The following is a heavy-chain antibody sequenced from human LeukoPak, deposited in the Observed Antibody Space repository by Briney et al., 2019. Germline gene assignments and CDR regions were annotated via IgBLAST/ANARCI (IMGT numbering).Heavy chain of an antibody. CDR3: AKDSGVTYYYGSGSATYFEH. D-gene: IGHD3-10*01. CDR2: ISGSGNTT. Sequence: GGSLRLSCAVSGFTFSSYAMSWVRQAPGKGLEWVSAISGSGNTTYYADSVKGRFTISRDNSKNTLYLQMNSLRAEDTAVYYCAKDSGVTYYYGSGSATYFEHWGQGSLVTVSS. CDR1: GFTFSSYA. J-gene: IGHJ4*02. V-gene: IGHV3-23*01.